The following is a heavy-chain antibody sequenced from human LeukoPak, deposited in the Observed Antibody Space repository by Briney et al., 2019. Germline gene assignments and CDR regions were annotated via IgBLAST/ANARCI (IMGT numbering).Heavy chain of an antibody. CDR2: IDPSDSYT. V-gene: IGHV5-10-1*01. J-gene: IGHJ3*02. Sequence: GASLLISCKCSGSSFTSYWISWVRQLPGKGREWKGRIDPSDSYTNYSPSFQGHVTISADKSISTAYLQWSSLKASDTAMYYCARPKHIVVVTAVDGHDAFDIWGQGTMVTVSS. CDR3: ARPKHIVVVTAVDGHDAFDI. CDR1: GSSFTSYW. D-gene: IGHD2-21*02.